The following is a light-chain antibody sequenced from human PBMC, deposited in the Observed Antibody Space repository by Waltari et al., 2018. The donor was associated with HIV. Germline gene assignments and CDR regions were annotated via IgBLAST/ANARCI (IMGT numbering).Light chain of an antibody. CDR2: LAS. Sequence: ILINPSPPSLSVTPGESASISCWSTASLLHGNNKRNYLDWYVQKAGQTPRLLIFLASNRASGVPARFVCSGSGTNFTLKINEVAPEDVGTYYCLQGLRAPFAFGQGT. CDR1: ASLLHGNNKRNY. V-gene: IGKV2-28*01. J-gene: IGKJ2*01. CDR3: LQGLRAPFA.